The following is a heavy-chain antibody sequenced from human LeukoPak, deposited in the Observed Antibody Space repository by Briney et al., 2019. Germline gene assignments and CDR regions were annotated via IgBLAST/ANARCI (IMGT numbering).Heavy chain of an antibody. CDR3: ARPRYCSSISCYFHAFDV. CDR1: GGSISSGGYY. Sequence: SQTLSLTCTVSGGSISSGGYYWSWIRQPPGKGLEWIGYIYHSGSTYYNPSLKSRVTISVDRSKNQFSLKLSSVTAADTAVYYCARPRYCSSISCYFHAFDVWGQGTMVTVSS. V-gene: IGHV4-30-2*01. J-gene: IGHJ3*01. D-gene: IGHD2-2*01. CDR2: IYHSGST.